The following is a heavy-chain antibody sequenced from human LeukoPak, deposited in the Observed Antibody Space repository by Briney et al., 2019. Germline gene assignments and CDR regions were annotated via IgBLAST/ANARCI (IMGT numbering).Heavy chain of an antibody. CDR2: IILFFGRP. D-gene: IGHD3-16*02. CDR3: ARGVVHGYYYYMDV. V-gene: IGHV1-69*13. CDR1: GGTFSSYT. Sequence: SVKVSCKASGGTFSSYTISWVRQAPGQGLEWMGGIILFFGRPNYAQKFQGRVTITADESASTAYMELSDLTSDDTAIYYCARGVVHGYYYYMDVWGKGTTVTVSS. J-gene: IGHJ6*03.